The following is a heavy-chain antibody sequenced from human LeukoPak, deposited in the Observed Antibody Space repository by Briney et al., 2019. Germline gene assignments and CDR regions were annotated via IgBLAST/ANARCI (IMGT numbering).Heavy chain of an antibody. CDR2: INHSGST. V-gene: IGHV4-34*01. Sequence: SETLSLTCAVYGGSFSGYYWSWIRQPPGKGLEWIGEINHSGSTNYNPSLKSLVTISVDTSKNQFSLKLSSVTAADTAVYYCARRSYSSGWYYWGQGTLVTVSS. J-gene: IGHJ4*02. D-gene: IGHD6-19*01. CDR1: GGSFSGYY. CDR3: ARRSYSSGWYY.